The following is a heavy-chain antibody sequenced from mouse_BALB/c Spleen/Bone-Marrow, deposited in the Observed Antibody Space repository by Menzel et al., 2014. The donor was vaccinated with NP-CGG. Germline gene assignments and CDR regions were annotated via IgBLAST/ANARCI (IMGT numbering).Heavy chain of an antibody. V-gene: IGHV5-9*02. Sequence: EVNVVESGGGLVKPGGSLKLSCAASGFAFSSYDMSWARQTPEKRLEWVATISSGGSYTYYPDSVKGRSTISRDNARNPLYLQMSSLRSEDTALYYCARPLTGAYFDYWGQGTTLTVSS. CDR2: ISSGGSYT. CDR3: ARPLTGAYFDY. CDR1: GFAFSSYD. D-gene: IGHD4-1*01. J-gene: IGHJ2*01.